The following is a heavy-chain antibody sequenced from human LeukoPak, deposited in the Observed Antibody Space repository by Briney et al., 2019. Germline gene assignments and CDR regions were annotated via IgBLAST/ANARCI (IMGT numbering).Heavy chain of an antibody. D-gene: IGHD6-19*01. CDR3: ARHRLTKAVPGPRKDFDY. J-gene: IGHJ4*02. CDR1: GFTFSNYW. V-gene: IGHV3-7*05. Sequence: GGSLRLSCAASGFTFSNYWMTWVRQAPGKGLEWVANINQDGSEIYYADSVEGRFSISRDNAKKSLYLQMNSLRAEDTAMYYCARHRLTKAVPGPRKDFDYWGQGTLVTVSS. CDR2: INQDGSEI.